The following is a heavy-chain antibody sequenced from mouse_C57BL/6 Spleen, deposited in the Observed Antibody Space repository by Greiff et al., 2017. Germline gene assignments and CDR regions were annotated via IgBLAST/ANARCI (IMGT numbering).Heavy chain of an antibody. V-gene: IGHV1-55*01. CDR2: IFPGSGST. J-gene: IGHJ4*01. Sequence: QVQLQQPGAELVKPGASVKMSCKASGYTFTSYWITWVKQRPGQGLEWIGDIFPGSGSTNYNEKFKSKATLTVDTSSSTAYMQLSSLTSEDSAVYYCARWLLRVGYYAMGYWGQGTSVTVSS. D-gene: IGHD2-3*01. CDR1: GYTFTSYW. CDR3: ARWLLRVGYYAMGY.